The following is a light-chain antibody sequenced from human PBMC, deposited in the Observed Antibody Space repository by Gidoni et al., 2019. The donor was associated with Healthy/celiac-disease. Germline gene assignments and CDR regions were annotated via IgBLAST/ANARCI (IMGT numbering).Light chain of an antibody. J-gene: IGKJ1*01. V-gene: IGKV3-20*01. CDR3: QQYGSSQWT. CDR1: QSVSSSY. CDR2: GAS. Sequence: VLTQSPGTLSLSPGARATLSCRASQSVSSSYLAWYQQKPGQAPRLLIYGASSRATGIPDRFSGSGSGTDFTLTISRLEPEDFAVYYCQQYGSSQWTFGQGTKVEIK.